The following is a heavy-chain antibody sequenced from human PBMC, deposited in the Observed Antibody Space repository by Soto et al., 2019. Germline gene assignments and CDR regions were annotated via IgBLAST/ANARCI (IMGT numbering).Heavy chain of an antibody. J-gene: IGHJ5*02. CDR3: SREGAFGDTP. D-gene: IGHD4-17*01. Sequence: PSETLSLTCTVSGASITDYYWSWIRQSPRKGLEWIGSIHYSGTTDYNPALKSRVTISVDTSKTQFSLNLTSATAADTAVYYCSREGAFGDTPWGQGALVTVSS. CDR1: GASITDYY. V-gene: IGHV4-59*01. CDR2: IHYSGTT.